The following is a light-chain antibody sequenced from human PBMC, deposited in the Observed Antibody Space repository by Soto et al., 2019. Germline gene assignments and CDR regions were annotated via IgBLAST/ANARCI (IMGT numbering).Light chain of an antibody. Sequence: QSVLTQPPSVSGAPGQRVTISCTGSSSNIGAGYDVHWYQQLPGTAPKLLIYGNNNRPSGVPDQFSGSKSGTSASLAITGLQAEDEADYYCQSYDSSLDVVFGGGTKVTVL. CDR1: SSNIGAGYD. CDR2: GNN. J-gene: IGLJ2*01. CDR3: QSYDSSLDVV. V-gene: IGLV1-40*01.